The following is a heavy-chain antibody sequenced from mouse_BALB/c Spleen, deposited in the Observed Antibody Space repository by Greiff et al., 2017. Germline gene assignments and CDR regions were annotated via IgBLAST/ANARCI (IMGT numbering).Heavy chain of an antibody. D-gene: IGHD2-4*01. CDR1: GYSITSGYY. Sequence: DVQLQESGPGLVKPSQSLSLTCSVTGYSITSGYYWNWIRQFPGNKLEWMGYISYDGSNNYNPSLKNRISITRDTSKNQFFLKLNSVTTEDTATYYCDYYDYDGGSYYYAMDYWGQGTSVTVSS. CDR2: ISYDGSN. CDR3: DYYDYDGGSYYYAMDY. V-gene: IGHV3-6*02. J-gene: IGHJ4*01.